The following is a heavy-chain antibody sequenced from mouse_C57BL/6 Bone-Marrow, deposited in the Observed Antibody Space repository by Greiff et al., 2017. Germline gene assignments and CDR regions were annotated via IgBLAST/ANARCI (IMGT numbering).Heavy chain of an antibody. CDR3: VRHYYGFDY. Sequence: EVQLVESGGGLVQPKGSLKLSCAASGISFNTYAMNWVRQAPGKGLEWVARIRSKSNNYATYYADSVKDRFTISRDDSESMLYLQMNNLKTEDTAMYYCVRHYYGFDYWGQGTTLTVSS. V-gene: IGHV10-1*01. J-gene: IGHJ2*01. D-gene: IGHD1-1*01. CDR2: IRSKSNNYAT. CDR1: GISFNTYA.